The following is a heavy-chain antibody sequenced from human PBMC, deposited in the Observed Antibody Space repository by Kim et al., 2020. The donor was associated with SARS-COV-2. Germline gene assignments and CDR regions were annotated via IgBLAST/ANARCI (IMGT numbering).Heavy chain of an antibody. J-gene: IGHJ3*02. CDR2: IKQDGSEK. V-gene: IGHV3-7*01. CDR3: ARDRDQPPYGDYAGDAFDI. CDR1: GFTFSSYW. D-gene: IGHD4-17*01. Sequence: GGSLRLSCAASGFTFSSYWMSWVRQAPGKGLEWVANIKQDGSEKYYVDSVKGRFTISRDNAKNSLYLQMNSLRAEDTAVYYCARDRDQPPYGDYAGDAFDIWGQGTMVTVSS.